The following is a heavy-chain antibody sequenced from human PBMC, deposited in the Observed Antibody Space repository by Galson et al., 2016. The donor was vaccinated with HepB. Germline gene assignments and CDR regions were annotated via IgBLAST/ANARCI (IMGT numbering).Heavy chain of an antibody. Sequence: SLRLSCAASGFTLSTYGSHWVRQAPGKGLERVAVISYDGTNKYYGDSVKGRFTIPRDNSKNTVYLQMNSLRPEDTAVYYCARGAWEQQQVRDYFYGMDVWGQGTTATVSS. CDR3: ARGAWEQQQVRDYFYGMDV. V-gene: IGHV3-30*04. CDR1: GFTLSTYG. D-gene: IGHD6-13*01. J-gene: IGHJ6*02. CDR2: ISYDGTNK.